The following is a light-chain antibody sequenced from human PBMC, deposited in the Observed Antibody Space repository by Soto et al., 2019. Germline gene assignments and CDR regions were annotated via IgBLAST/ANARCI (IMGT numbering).Light chain of an antibody. Sequence: QSVLTQSPSASGTPGQRVTISCSGSSSNIGSNYVYWYQQLPGTAPKLLIYRNNQRPSGVPDRFSGSKSGTSASLAISGLRSEDEADYYCAVWDDNLSGVFGGGTKLTVL. CDR1: SSNIGSNY. J-gene: IGLJ3*02. CDR2: RNN. CDR3: AVWDDNLSGV. V-gene: IGLV1-47*01.